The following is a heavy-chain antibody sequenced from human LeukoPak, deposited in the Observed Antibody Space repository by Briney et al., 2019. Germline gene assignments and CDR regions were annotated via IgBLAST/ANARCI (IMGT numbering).Heavy chain of an antibody. D-gene: IGHD6-19*01. CDR2: INHSGST. CDR1: VSGGSINSYY. J-gene: IGHJ4*02. CDR3: ARGKAVAGTRRGRFDY. Sequence: SETLSLTCTVNVSGGSINSYYWSWIRQPPGKGLEWIGEINHSGSTNYNPSLKSRVTISVDTSKNQFSLKLSSVTAADTAVYYCARGKAVAGTRRGRFDYWGQGTLVTVSS. V-gene: IGHV4-34*01.